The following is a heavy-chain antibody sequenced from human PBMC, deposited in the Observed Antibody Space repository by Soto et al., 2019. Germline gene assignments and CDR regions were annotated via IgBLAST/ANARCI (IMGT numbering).Heavy chain of an antibody. CDR2: ISYDGSNK. Sequence: GGSLRLSCAASGFTFSSYAMHWVRQAPGKGLEWVAVISYDGSNKYYADPVKGRFTISRDNTKNTLYLQMNSLRAEDTAVYYCARDSYCTNGVCRTYSKYYFDYWGQGTLVTVSS. CDR1: GFTFSSYA. CDR3: ARDSYCTNGVCRTYSKYYFDY. D-gene: IGHD2-8*01. V-gene: IGHV3-30-3*01. J-gene: IGHJ4*02.